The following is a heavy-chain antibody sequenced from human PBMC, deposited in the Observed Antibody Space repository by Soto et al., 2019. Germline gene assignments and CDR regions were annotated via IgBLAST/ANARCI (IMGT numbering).Heavy chain of an antibody. J-gene: IGHJ4*02. D-gene: IGHD2-2*01. V-gene: IGHV2-5*02. CDR2: IYWDDDK. CDR3: AHSTEYCSGANCYVSPFDY. CDR1: GFSLSTRGLG. Sequence: QITLKESGPTLVKPTQTLTLTCTFSGFSLSTRGLGVGWIRQPPGKALEWLALIYWDDDKRYSPSLKSRLTITKDTCKKQVVLTMTNMDPVDTATYYCAHSTEYCSGANCYVSPFDYWGQGTLVTVSS.